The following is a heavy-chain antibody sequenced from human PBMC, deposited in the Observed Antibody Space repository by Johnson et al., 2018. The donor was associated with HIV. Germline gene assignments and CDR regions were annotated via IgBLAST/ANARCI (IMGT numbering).Heavy chain of an antibody. CDR2: IWYDGSNK. Sequence: VQLVESGGGVVQPGRSLRISCAASGFTFSSYGMHWVRQAPGKGLEWVAVIWYDGSNKYYADSVRGRFTISRDTSKNTLYLQMNSLRAEDTAVYYCAKDSANWGGAFDIWCQGTMVTVSS. CDR1: GFTFSSYG. D-gene: IGHD7-27*01. CDR3: AKDSANWGGAFDI. J-gene: IGHJ3*02. V-gene: IGHV3-33*06.